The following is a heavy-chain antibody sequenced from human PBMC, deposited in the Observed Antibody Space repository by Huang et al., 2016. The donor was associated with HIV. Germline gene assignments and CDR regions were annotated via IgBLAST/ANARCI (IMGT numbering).Heavy chain of an antibody. D-gene: IGHD2-21*02. CDR2: TEPGVSDV. Sequence: EVQLVQSGAEMKRPGESLKISCKVSGYSFTRQWIGWVRQMPGKGPEWMVVTEPGVSDVKYSPTFQGQVTISADNSISTAYLQWKSLKVSDTAMYFCARPPTYSDDGGYYIDAFGVWGRGTMVTVS. V-gene: IGHV5-51*03. CDR1: GYSFTRQW. CDR3: ARPPTYSDDGGYYIDAFGV. J-gene: IGHJ3*01.